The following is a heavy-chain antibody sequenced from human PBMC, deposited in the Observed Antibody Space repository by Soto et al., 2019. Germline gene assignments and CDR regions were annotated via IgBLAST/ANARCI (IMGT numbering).Heavy chain of an antibody. Sequence: SVKVSFKASGGTFSSYAISWVRQAPGQGLEWMGGIIPIFGTANYAQKFQGRVTITADESTSTAYMELSSLRSEDTAVYYCARGTPYDYVWGSYRIPHHDSYYYGMDVWGQGTTVTVSS. CDR3: ARGTPYDYVWGSYRIPHHDSYYYGMDV. V-gene: IGHV1-69*13. CDR2: IIPIFGTA. J-gene: IGHJ6*02. D-gene: IGHD3-16*02. CDR1: GGTFSSYA.